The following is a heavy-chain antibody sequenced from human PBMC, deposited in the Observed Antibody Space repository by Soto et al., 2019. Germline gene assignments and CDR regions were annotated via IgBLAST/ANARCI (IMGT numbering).Heavy chain of an antibody. V-gene: IGHV2-5*02. Sequence: QITLKESGPTLVKPTQTLTLTCTFAGFSLTRSGVGVGWIRQPPGKALEWLALIYGDDEKLYSPSLKTRLTITRHTSENQVVLTMTNMDPVDTATYYCAQSKWELLRAFEVWGQGTMVTVSS. J-gene: IGHJ3*01. CDR2: IYGDDEK. D-gene: IGHD1-26*01. CDR1: GFSLTRSGVG. CDR3: AQSKWELLRAFEV.